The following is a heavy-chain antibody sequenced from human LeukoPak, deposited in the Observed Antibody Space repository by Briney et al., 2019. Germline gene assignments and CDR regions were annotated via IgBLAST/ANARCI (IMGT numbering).Heavy chain of an antibody. D-gene: IGHD2-2*02. V-gene: IGHV4-59*01. Sequence: NPSETLSLTCTVSGGSISSYYWSWIRQPPGKGLEWIGYIYYSGSTNYNPSLKSRVTISVDTSKNQFSLKLSSVTAADTAVYYCARDIHLYDVWGQGTTVTVSS. CDR2: IYYSGST. CDR1: GGSISSYY. J-gene: IGHJ6*02. CDR3: ARDIHLYDV.